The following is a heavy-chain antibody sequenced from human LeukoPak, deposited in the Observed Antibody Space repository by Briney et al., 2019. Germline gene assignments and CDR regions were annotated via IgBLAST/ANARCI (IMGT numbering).Heavy chain of an antibody. CDR3: ARGPTHIVVGNWFDP. Sequence: PGGSLRLSCAASGFTFSSYWTSWVRQAPGKGLEWVANIKQDGSEKYYVDSVKGRFTISRDNAKNSLYLQMNSLRAEDTAVYYCARGPTHIVVGNWFDPWGQGTLVTVSS. CDR1: GFTFSSYW. J-gene: IGHJ5*02. V-gene: IGHV3-7*01. CDR2: IKQDGSEK. D-gene: IGHD2-2*01.